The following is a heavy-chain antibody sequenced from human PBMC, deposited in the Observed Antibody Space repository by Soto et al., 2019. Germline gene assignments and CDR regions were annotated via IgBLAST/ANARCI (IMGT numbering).Heavy chain of an antibody. CDR1: GFSFSSYA. J-gene: IGHJ1*01. Sequence: PGGSLRLSCAASGFSFSSYAMSWVRQAPGKGLEWVSAISGSGGSTYYADSVKGRFTISRDNSKNTLYLQMNSLRAEDTAVYYCAKELLAAAGTGPSAEYFQHWGQGTLVTVSS. CDR3: AKELLAAAGTGPSAEYFQH. V-gene: IGHV3-23*01. D-gene: IGHD6-13*01. CDR2: ISGSGGST.